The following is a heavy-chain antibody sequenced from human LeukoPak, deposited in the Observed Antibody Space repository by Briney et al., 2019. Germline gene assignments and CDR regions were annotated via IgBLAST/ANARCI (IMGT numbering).Heavy chain of an antibody. CDR3: ARDGRRGFGTRAFDI. J-gene: IGHJ3*02. D-gene: IGHD3-10*01. CDR2: IYYSGST. V-gene: IGHV4-59*01. Sequence: SETLPLTCTVSGGSISSYYWSWIRQPPGKGLEWMGYIYYSGSTNYNPSLKSRVTISVDTSKNQFSLRLSSVTAADTAVYYCARDGRRGFGTRAFDIWGQGTMVTVSS. CDR1: GGSISSYY.